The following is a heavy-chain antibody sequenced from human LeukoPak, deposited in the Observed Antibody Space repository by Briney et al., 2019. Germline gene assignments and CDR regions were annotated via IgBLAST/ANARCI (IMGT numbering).Heavy chain of an antibody. V-gene: IGHV3-23*01. D-gene: IGHD6-19*01. J-gene: IGHJ4*02. CDR2: ISGSGGST. CDR1: GVTFSSYA. CDR3: AKGPLIEVAGTTWDY. Sequence: GGSLRLSCAASGVTFSSYAMGWVRQFPGKGLEWVSAISGSGGSTYYADSVKGRFTISRDNSKNTLHLQMNSLRAEDTAVYYCAKGPLIEVAGTTWDYWVQGTLVTVSS.